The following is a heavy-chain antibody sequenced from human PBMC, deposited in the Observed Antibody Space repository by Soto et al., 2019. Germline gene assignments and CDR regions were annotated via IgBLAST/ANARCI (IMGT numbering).Heavy chain of an antibody. J-gene: IGHJ3*02. D-gene: IGHD2-15*01. Sequence: SVKVSCKASGFTFTSSAMQWVRQARGQRLEWIGWIVVGSGNTNYAQKFQERVTITRDMSTSTAYMELSSLRSEDTAVYYCAAAHCSGGSCYRVDAFDIWGQGTMVTVS. V-gene: IGHV1-58*02. CDR2: IVVGSGNT. CDR3: AAAHCSGGSCYRVDAFDI. CDR1: GFTFTSSA.